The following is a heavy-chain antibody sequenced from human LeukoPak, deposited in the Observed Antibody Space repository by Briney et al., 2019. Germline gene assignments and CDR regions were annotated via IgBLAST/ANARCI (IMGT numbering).Heavy chain of an antibody. CDR3: ARDYLVGAALDS. CDR2: ISGST. CDR1: GVSITNYY. Sequence: PSETLSLTCTVSGVSITNYYWASIRQPAGKGLEWIGRISGSTNYNPSLKSRVTISIDKPKNQFSLKLRSVTAADTALYYCARDYLVGAALDSWGQGTLVTVSS. J-gene: IGHJ4*02. D-gene: IGHD1-26*01. V-gene: IGHV4-4*07.